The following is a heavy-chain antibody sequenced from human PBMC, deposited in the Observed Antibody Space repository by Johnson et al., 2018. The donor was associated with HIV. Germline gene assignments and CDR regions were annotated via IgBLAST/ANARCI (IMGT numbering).Heavy chain of an antibody. CDR1: EFTFSNYA. J-gene: IGHJ3*02. Sequence: QVQLVESGGGVVQPGKSLRIYCAVSEFTFSNYAMHWVRQAPGKGLQWVAVISYDGSNKYYADSVKGRFTISRDNSKDKMYLQMDSLRGEDSALYYCARGRKDIEAADGLDNDAFDMWGQGTLVTVSS. V-gene: IGHV3-30*04. CDR3: ARGRKDIEAADGLDNDAFDM. CDR2: ISYDGSNK. D-gene: IGHD6-13*01.